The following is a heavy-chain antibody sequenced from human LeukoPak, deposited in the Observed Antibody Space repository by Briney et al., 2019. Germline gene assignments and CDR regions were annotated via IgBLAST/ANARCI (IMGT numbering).Heavy chain of an antibody. V-gene: IGHV3-74*01. CDR2: IKGDGSST. Sequence: PGGSLRLSCAASGFTLSSYWMHWVRQAPGKGLMWFSRIKGDGSSTSYADSVQGRFTISRDNAKNTLYLQMNSLRAEDTAVYYCARSDWFDPWGQGTLVTVSS. CDR1: GFTLSSYW. D-gene: IGHD6-6*01. J-gene: IGHJ5*02. CDR3: ARSDWFDP.